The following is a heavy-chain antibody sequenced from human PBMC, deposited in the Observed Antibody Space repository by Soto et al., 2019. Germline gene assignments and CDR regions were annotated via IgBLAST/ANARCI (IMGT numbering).Heavy chain of an antibody. D-gene: IGHD2-2*01. CDR2: IYGDDDK. CDR3: AHKHAATWLFDY. CDR1: GFSLTSGGVG. V-gene: IGHV2-5*02. J-gene: IGHJ4*02. Sequence: QITLKESGPTLVKPTQTLPLTCTFSGFSLTSGGVGVGWIRQPPGKAPEWLALIYGDDDKRFKPSLKNRLSITRDNSRNEVVLKVTNMDPVDTATFFCAHKHAATWLFDYWGQGILVTVSS.